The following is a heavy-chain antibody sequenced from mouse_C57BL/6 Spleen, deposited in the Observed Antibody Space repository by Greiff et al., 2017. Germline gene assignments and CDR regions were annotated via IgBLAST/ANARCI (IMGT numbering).Heavy chain of an antibody. J-gene: IGHJ3*01. Sequence: DVKLVESEGGLVQPGSSMKLSCTASGFTFSDYYMAWVRQVPEKGLEWVANINYDGSSTYYLDSLKSRFIFSRDNAKSILYLEMSSLKSEDTATYYCAREEYYGNPAWFAYWGQGTLVTVSA. D-gene: IGHD2-1*01. V-gene: IGHV5-16*01. CDR2: INYDGSST. CDR3: AREEYYGNPAWFAY. CDR1: GFTFSDYY.